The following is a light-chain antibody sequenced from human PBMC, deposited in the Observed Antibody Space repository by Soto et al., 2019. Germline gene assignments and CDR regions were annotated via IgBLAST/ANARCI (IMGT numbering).Light chain of an antibody. CDR3: RQYNFWPPLL. CDR1: QSVNSN. CDR2: DAS. Sequence: EIVMTQSPATLSVSPGERATLSCRASQSVNSNLAWYRQKPGQAPRLLISDASTRATGVPARFSGSGFGTEFTLTISTLQSENSGIYYCRQYNFWPPLLFGGGTKGEIK. V-gene: IGKV3-15*01. J-gene: IGKJ4*01.